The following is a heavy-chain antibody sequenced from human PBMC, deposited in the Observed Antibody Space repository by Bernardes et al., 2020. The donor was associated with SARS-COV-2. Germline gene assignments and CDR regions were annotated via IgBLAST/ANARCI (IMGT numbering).Heavy chain of an antibody. V-gene: IGHV3-66*01. CDR1: GFTVSSNY. J-gene: IGHJ2*01. CDR2: IYRDSTT. Sequence: GGSLRLSCAASGFTVSSNYMSWVRQAPGKGLEWISVIYRDSTTYYADSVKGRFTISRDNSKNTLYLQINSLRAEDTAIYYCAREGGIAVPLRGWKYCYFDLWGRGTLVTVSS. CDR3: AREGGIAVPLRGWKYCYFDL. D-gene: IGHD6-19*01.